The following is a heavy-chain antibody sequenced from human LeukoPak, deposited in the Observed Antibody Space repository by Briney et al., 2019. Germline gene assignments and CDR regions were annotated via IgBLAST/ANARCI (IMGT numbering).Heavy chain of an antibody. Sequence: GASAKVSCKASGYTFTSYGISWVRQAPGQGLEWMGWISAYNGNTNYAQKLQGRVTMTTDTSTSTAYMELRSLRSDDTAVYYCARAPGLEPVTRVDYWGQGTLVTVSS. CDR2: ISAYNGNT. CDR3: ARAPGLEPVTRVDY. J-gene: IGHJ4*02. D-gene: IGHD1-1*01. V-gene: IGHV1-18*01. CDR1: GYTFTSYG.